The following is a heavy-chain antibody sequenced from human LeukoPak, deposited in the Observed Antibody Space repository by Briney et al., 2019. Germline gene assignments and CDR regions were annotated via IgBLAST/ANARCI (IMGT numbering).Heavy chain of an antibody. Sequence: SVKVSCKASGGTFSSYAISWVRQAPGQGLEWMGRIIPIFGTANYAQKLQGRVTITTDESTSTAYMELSSLRSEDTAVYYCARDYYDFWSGYMYWGQGTLVTVSS. V-gene: IGHV1-69*05. CDR2: IIPIFGTA. D-gene: IGHD3-3*01. CDR1: GGTFSSYA. J-gene: IGHJ4*02. CDR3: ARDYYDFWSGYMY.